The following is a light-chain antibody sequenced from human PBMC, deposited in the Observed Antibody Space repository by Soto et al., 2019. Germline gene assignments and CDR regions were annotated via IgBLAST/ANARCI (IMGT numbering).Light chain of an antibody. V-gene: IGKV3D-20*02. CDR3: QQRSNWPIT. CDR1: QSVSSSY. J-gene: IGKJ3*01. Sequence: EIVLSQSPGTLSLSPGERATLSCRASQSVSSSYLAWYQQKPGQAPRLLIYGASSRATGIPARFSGSGSGTDFTLTISSLEPEDFAVYYCQQRSNWPITFGPGTKVDI. CDR2: GAS.